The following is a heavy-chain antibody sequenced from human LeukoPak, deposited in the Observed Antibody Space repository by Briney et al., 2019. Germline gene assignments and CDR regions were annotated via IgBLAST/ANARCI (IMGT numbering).Heavy chain of an antibody. V-gene: IGHV3-9*01. D-gene: IGHD3-22*01. CDR2: ISWNSGGI. CDR1: GFTFDDYA. J-gene: IGHJ4*02. Sequence: GGSLRLSCAASGFTFDDYAMHWVRQAPGKGLEWVSGISWNSGGIGYADSVKGRFTISRDNAKNSLYLQMNSLRAEDTAVYYCARDTSYYYDSSGYSDYWGQGTLVTVSS. CDR3: ARDTSYYYDSSGYSDY.